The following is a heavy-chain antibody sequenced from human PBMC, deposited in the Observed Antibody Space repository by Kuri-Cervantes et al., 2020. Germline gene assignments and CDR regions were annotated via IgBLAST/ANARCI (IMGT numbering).Heavy chain of an antibody. D-gene: IGHD6-19*01. J-gene: IGHJ4*02. Sequence: AAVKVSCKASCYTFTSYGISWMRQAPGQGREWMGWISAYNGNTNYAQKLQGRVTTITDTSTSTAYMELRSLRTDDTAEYYCACDYGVYSSGRIDYWGQGTLVTVSS. CDR1: CYTFTSYG. V-gene: IGHV1-18*01. CDR3: ACDYGVYSSGRIDY. CDR2: ISAYNGNT.